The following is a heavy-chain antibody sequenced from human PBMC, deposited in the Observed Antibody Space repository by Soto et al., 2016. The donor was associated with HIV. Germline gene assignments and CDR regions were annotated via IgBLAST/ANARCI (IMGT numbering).Heavy chain of an antibody. J-gene: IGHJ6*03. CDR2: LNPNSGNT. Sequence: QVQLVQSGAEVKKPGASVKVSCKASGYTFTSYDINWVRQATGQGLEWMGWLNPNSGNTGYAQMFQGRITITRDTSISTAYMELSNLTSEDTAVYYCARVQGYSSSWSLYYSYHMTSGAKGPRSPSP. CDR1: GYTFTSYD. V-gene: IGHV1-8*03. CDR3: ARVQGYSSSWSLYYSYHMTS. D-gene: IGHD6-13*01.